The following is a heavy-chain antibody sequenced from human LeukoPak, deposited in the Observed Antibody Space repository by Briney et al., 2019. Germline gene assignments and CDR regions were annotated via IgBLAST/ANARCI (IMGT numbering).Heavy chain of an antibody. D-gene: IGHD5-24*01. CDR2: IYYSGST. CDR1: GGSISSSSYY. J-gene: IGHJ4*02. CDR3: ALEMATSPGGDY. Sequence: SETLSLTCTVSGGSISSSSYYWGWIRQPPGKGLEWIGSIYYSGSTYYNPSLKSRVTISVDTSKNQFSLKLSSVTAADTAVYYCALEMATSPGGDYWAREPWSPSPQ. V-gene: IGHV4-39*07.